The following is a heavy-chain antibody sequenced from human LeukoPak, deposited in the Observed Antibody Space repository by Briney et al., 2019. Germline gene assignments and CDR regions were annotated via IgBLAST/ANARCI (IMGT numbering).Heavy chain of an antibody. J-gene: IGHJ6*02. CDR3: ARQLTSYYYYGMDV. V-gene: IGHV4-39*01. CDR2: IYYSGST. CDR1: GVSISSSRYY. D-gene: IGHD1-1*01. Sequence: PSETLSLTCTVSGVSISSSRYYWGWIRQPPGKGLEWIGSIYYSGSTYYNPSLKSRVTISVDTSKDQFSLKLSYVTAADTAVYYCARQLTSYYYYGMDVWGQGTTVTVSS.